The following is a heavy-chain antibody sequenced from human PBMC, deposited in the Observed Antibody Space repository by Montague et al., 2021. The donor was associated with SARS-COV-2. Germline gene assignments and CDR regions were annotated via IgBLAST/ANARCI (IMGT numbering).Heavy chain of an antibody. CDR1: GDSVSSNRAA. D-gene: IGHD3-3*01. Sequence: CAISGDSVSSNRAAWNWIRQSPSRGLEWLGRTYYRSKWYNDYAVSVKSRITINPDTSKNQFSLKLSSVTAADTAVYYCARHAGKRITIFGVVKGQYYFDYWGQGTLVTVSS. CDR3: ARHAGKRITIFGVVKGQYYFDY. CDR2: TYYRSKWYN. J-gene: IGHJ4*02. V-gene: IGHV6-1*01.